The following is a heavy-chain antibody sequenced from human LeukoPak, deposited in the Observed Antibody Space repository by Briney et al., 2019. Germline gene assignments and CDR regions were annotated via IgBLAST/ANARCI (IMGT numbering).Heavy chain of an antibody. CDR1: GFTFRSYV. Sequence: PGGSLRLSCAASGFTFRSYVMNWVRQAPGKGLEWVALIPYGGSNKYHADSVKGRFIISRDNAKNTLYLQMNSLRAEDTAVISFARGRTVSDISVLYFYYYMDVWGKGTTVTVS. V-gene: IGHV3-30*01. D-gene: IGHD3-22*01. CDR2: IPYGGSNK. J-gene: IGHJ6*03. CDR3: ARGRTVSDISVLYFYYYMDV.